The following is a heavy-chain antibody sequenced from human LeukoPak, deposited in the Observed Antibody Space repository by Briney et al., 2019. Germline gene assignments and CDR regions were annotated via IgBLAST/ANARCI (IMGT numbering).Heavy chain of an antibody. V-gene: IGHV4-39*01. Sequence: PSETLSLTCTVSGGSISSSSYYWGWIRQPPGKGLEWIGSIYYSGSTYYNPSLKSRVTISVDTSKNQFSLKLSSVTAADTAVYYCARPSGTGTTDFDYWGQGTLVTVSS. CDR3: ARPSGTGTTDFDY. J-gene: IGHJ4*02. D-gene: IGHD1-1*01. CDR1: GGSISSSSYY. CDR2: IYYSGST.